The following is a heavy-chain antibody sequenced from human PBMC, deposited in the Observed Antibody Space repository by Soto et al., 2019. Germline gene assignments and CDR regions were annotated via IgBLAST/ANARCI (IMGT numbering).Heavy chain of an antibody. Sequence: QLQLQESGPGLVKPSETLSLTCTVSGSSITSNAYYWGWIRQPPGKAREWLGYIYYSGSASYNPSLKSRVTMSVDTAKNQFSLKLSSVTAADTAVYYCARRPKRGSYSWCFDYWGQGTLVTVSS. J-gene: IGHJ4*02. CDR2: IYYSGSA. CDR1: GSSITSNAYY. V-gene: IGHV4-39*01. CDR3: ARRPKRGSYSWCFDY. D-gene: IGHD1-26*01.